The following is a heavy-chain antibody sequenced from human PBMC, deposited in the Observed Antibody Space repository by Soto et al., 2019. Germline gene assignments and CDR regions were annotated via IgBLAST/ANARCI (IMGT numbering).Heavy chain of an antibody. CDR1: GFTFSSYW. J-gene: IGHJ4*02. Sequence: PGGSLRLSCAASGFTFSSYWMSWVRQAPGKGLEWVSSISDNGGTTYYADSVKGRFTISRDNSKNTLYLQMNSLRAEDTAVYYCAKDPHQLIVYFDYWGQGTLVTVSS. D-gene: IGHD2-2*01. CDR3: AKDPHQLIVYFDY. CDR2: ISDNGGTT. V-gene: IGHV3-23*01.